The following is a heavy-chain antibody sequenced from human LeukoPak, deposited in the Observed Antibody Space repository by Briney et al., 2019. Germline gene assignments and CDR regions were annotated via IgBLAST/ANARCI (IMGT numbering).Heavy chain of an antibody. V-gene: IGHV3-21*04. CDR1: GFTFSSYS. CDR3: ARVVYSSGWYGYFDL. CDR2: ISTSSSYI. Sequence: GSLRLSCAASGFTFSSYSMNWVRQAPGKGLEWVSSISTSSSYIYYADSVKGRFTISRDNAKNPLYLQMNSLRAEDTALYYCARVVYSSGWYGYFDLWGRGTLVSASS. D-gene: IGHD6-19*01. J-gene: IGHJ2*01.